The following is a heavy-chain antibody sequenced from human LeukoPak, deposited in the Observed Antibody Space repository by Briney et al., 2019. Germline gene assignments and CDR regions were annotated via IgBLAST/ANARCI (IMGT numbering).Heavy chain of an antibody. D-gene: IGHD2-8*01. Sequence: GESLKISCKGSGYSFTSYWIGWVRQMPGKGLEWMGIIYPGDSDTRYSPSFQGQVTISADKSISTAYLQWSSLKASDTAMYYCARQKRKDCTNGVCYDPFDYWGQGTLVTVSS. CDR1: GYSFTSYW. CDR3: ARQKRKDCTNGVCYDPFDY. V-gene: IGHV5-51*01. J-gene: IGHJ4*02. CDR2: IYPGDSDT.